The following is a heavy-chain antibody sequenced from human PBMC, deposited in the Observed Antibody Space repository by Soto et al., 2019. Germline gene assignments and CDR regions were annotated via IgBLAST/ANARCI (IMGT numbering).Heavy chain of an antibody. CDR1: GFSLTTSGVG. D-gene: IGHD3-3*01. J-gene: IGHJ4*02. V-gene: IGHV2-5*01. CDR2: IYWYDDK. CDR3: AHRVLRTVFGLVTTTAIYFDF. Sequence: QITLNESGPTQVKPRQTLTLTCTFSGFSLTTSGVGVGWIRQSTGKAPEWLALIYWYDDKRYRPSLKSRLTITNDTSKNQVVLTMADLDPADTATYYCAHRVLRTVFGLVTTTAIYFDFCGQGTPVAVSS.